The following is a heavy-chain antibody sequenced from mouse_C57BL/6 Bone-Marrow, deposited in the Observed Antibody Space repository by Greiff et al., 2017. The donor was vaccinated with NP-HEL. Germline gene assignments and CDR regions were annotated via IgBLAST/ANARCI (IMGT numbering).Heavy chain of an antibody. Sequence: ESGPGLVKPSPSLSLTCSVTGYYITSGYYWNLLRQFPGNKLEWMGYISYDGSNNYNPSLKNRISITRDTSKNQFFLKLNSVTTEDTASYYCARDGYYGGAYWGQGTLVTVSA. CDR2: ISYDGSN. D-gene: IGHD2-3*01. CDR3: ARDGYYGGAY. V-gene: IGHV3-6*01. J-gene: IGHJ3*01. CDR1: GYYITSGYY.